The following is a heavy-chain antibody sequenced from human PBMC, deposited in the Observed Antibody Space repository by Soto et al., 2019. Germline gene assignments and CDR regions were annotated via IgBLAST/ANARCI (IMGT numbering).Heavy chain of an antibody. CDR1: GGTFSRYA. V-gene: IGHV1-69*06. D-gene: IGHD1-7*01. Sequence: ASVKVSCKACGGTFSRYAISWVRQAPGQGLEWMGGIIPIFGTANYAQKFQGRVTITADKSTSTAYMELSSLRSEDTAVYYCARFRTTLGYYYYGMDVWGQGTTVTVSS. CDR2: IIPIFGTA. J-gene: IGHJ6*02. CDR3: ARFRTTLGYYYYGMDV.